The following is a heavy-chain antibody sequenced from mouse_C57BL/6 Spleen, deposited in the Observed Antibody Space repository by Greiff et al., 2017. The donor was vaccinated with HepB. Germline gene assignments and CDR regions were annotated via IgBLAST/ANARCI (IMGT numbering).Heavy chain of an antibody. Sequence: QVQLKQPGAELVRPGSSVKLSCKASGYTFTSYWMHWVKQRPIQGLEWIGNIDPSDSETHYNQKFKDKATLTVDKSSSTAYMQLSSLTSEDSAVYYCARGIYYGSSGYFDVWGTGTTVTVSS. V-gene: IGHV1-52*01. CDR3: ARGIYYGSSGYFDV. CDR1: GYTFTSYW. D-gene: IGHD1-1*01. CDR2: IDPSDSET. J-gene: IGHJ1*03.